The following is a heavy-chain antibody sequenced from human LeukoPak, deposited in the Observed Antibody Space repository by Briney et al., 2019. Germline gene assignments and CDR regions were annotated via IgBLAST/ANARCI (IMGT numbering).Heavy chain of an antibody. CDR3: VRVYSSGFYNWFDP. J-gene: IGHJ5*02. CDR2: INHSGST. D-gene: IGHD6-19*01. CDR1: GVSFSGYY. Sequence: PSETLSLTCAVYGVSFSGYYWSWIRQPPGKGLEWIGEINHSGSTNYKPSLKSRVTISVDTSKNQFSLKLSSVTAADTAVYYCVRVYSSGFYNWFDPWGQGTLVTVSS. V-gene: IGHV4-34*01.